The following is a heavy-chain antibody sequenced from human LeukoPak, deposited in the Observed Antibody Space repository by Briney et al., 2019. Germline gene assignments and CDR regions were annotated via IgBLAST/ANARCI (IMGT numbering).Heavy chain of an antibody. V-gene: IGHV3-23*01. D-gene: IGHD3-3*01. CDR2: ISGSGGST. Sequence: GGSLRLSCAASGFTFSSYAMSWVRQAPGKGLEWVSAISGSGGSTYYADSVKGRFTISRVNSKNTLYLQMNSLRAEDTAVYYCAKEVEYYDFWSGYDYWGQGTLVTVSS. CDR1: GFTFSSYA. J-gene: IGHJ4*02. CDR3: AKEVEYYDFWSGYDY.